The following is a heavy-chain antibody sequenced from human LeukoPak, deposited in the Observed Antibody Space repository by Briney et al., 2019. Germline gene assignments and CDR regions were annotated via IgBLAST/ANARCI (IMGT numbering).Heavy chain of an antibody. CDR3: ARVIEMATITGDQNYFDY. CDR1: GGTFSSYA. V-gene: IGHV1-69*13. Sequence: ASVKVSCKASGGTFSSYAISWVRQAPGQGLEWMGGIIPIFGTANYAQKFLGRVTITADESTSTAYMELSSLRSEDTAVYYCARVIEMATITGDQNYFDYWGQGTLVTVSS. J-gene: IGHJ4*02. CDR2: IIPIFGTA. D-gene: IGHD5-24*01.